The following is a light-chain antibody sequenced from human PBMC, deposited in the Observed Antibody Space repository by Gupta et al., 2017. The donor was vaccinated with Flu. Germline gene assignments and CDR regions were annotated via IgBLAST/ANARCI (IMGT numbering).Light chain of an antibody. V-gene: IGKV3-20*01. CDR3: QQYGSALPST. Sequence: ELVLPQSPGTLSLSPGERATLSCRASQSVSSSYLAWYQQKPGQAPRLLIYGASSRATGIPDRFRGSGSGTDFTLTISRLEPEDFAVYYCQQYGSALPSTFGQGTRLEIK. CDR2: GAS. CDR1: QSVSSSY. J-gene: IGKJ5*01.